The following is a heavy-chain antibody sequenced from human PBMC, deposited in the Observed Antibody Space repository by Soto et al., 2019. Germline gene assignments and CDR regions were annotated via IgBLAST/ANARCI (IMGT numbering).Heavy chain of an antibody. V-gene: IGHV3-23*01. CDR1: GFTFSSYA. CDR3: AKFDGYYDFWSGYYNYWGMDV. J-gene: IGHJ6*01. CDR2: ISGSGGST. Sequence: GGSLRLSCAASGFTFSSYAMSWVRQAPGKGLEWVSAISGSGGSTYYADSVKGRFTISRDNSKNTLYLQMNSLRAEDTDVYYCAKFDGYYDFWSGYYNYWGMDVWGQGTTGTVSS. D-gene: IGHD3-3*01.